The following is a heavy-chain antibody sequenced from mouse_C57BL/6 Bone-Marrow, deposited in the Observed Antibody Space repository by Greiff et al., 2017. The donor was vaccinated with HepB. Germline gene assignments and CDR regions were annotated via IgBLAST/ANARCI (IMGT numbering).Heavy chain of an antibody. Sequence: EVKLVESGGGLVQPGVSMKLSCAASGFTFSDAWMDLVRQSPEKGLEWVAEIRNKANNHATYYAESVKGRFTISRDDSKSSVYLQMNSLRAEDTGIYYCTRPGPGWYFDVWGTGTTVTVSS. CDR1: GFTFSDAW. V-gene: IGHV6-6*01. D-gene: IGHD3-3*01. CDR2: IRNKANNHAT. J-gene: IGHJ1*03. CDR3: TRPGPGWYFDV.